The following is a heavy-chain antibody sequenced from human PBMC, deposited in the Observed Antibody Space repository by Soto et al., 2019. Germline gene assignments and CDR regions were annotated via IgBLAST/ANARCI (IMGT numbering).Heavy chain of an antibody. CDR1: GDSVSSNRAA. D-gene: IGHD6-19*01. J-gene: IGHJ4*02. CDR2: TYYRSKWYN. CDR3: AREGQWLPGFDY. V-gene: IGHV6-1*01. Sequence: SQTLSLTCALSGDSVSSNRAASNWIKKSPSRGLEWLGRTYYRSKWYNDYAVSVKSRITINPDTSKNQFSLQLNSVTPEDTAVYDCAREGQWLPGFDYWGQGTLVTVSS.